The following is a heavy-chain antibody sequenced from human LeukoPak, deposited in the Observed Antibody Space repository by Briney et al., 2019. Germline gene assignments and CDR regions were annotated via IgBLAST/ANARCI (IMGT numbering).Heavy chain of an antibody. CDR1: GGSISSYY. Sequence: SETLSLTCTVSGGSISSYYWSWIRQPPGKGLEWIGYIYYSGSTNYNPSLKSRVTISVDTSKNQFSLKLSSVTAADTAVYYCARHPGWWYFDLWGRGTLVTVSS. CDR2: IYYSGST. J-gene: IGHJ2*01. V-gene: IGHV4-59*08. CDR3: ARHPGWWYFDL. D-gene: IGHD6-19*01.